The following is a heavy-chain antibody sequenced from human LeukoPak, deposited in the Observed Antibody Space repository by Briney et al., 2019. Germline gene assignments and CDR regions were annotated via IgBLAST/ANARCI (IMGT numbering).Heavy chain of an antibody. CDR1: GFTVTTKT. D-gene: IGHD6-13*01. J-gene: IGHJ5*02. V-gene: IGHV3-53*01. CDR2: IYSGGNT. CDR3: ARDLQQLVQRSGS. Sequence: GGSLRLSCAASGFTVTTKTMSWVRQAPGKGLEWVSDIYSGGNTDYRDSVKGRFTIYRDTSKNTLYLQTNSLTVEDTAVYYCARDLQQLVQRSGSWGQGTLVTVSS.